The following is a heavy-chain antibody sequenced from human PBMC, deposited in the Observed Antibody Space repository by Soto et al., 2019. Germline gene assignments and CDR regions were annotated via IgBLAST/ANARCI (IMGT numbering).Heavy chain of an antibody. D-gene: IGHD4-4*01. CDR2: IYYSGST. CDR3: ARGAVTTGDFDY. J-gene: IGHJ4*02. Sequence: SSESLSLTCTVSGGSISSYYWSWIRQPPGKGLEWIGYIYYSGSTNYNPSLKSRVTISVDTSKNQFSLKLSSVTAADTAVYYCARGAVTTGDFDYWGQGTLVTVSS. CDR1: GGSISSYY. V-gene: IGHV4-59*01.